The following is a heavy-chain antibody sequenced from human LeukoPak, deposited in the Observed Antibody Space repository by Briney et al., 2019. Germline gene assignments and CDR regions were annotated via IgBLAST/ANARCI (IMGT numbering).Heavy chain of an antibody. CDR3: ARQSSTDYYYYGLDV. CDR2: TYYRSKWHY. D-gene: IGHD1-1*01. Sequence: SQTLSLTCAISGYRFSSNRAAWNWIRQSPSRGLEWLGRTYYRSKWHYDYAESVKRRITVNPDTSKNQFSLQLNSVTPEDTAVYYCARQSSTDYYYYGLDVWGQGTTVAVSS. J-gene: IGHJ6*02. CDR1: GYRFSSNRAA. V-gene: IGHV6-1*01.